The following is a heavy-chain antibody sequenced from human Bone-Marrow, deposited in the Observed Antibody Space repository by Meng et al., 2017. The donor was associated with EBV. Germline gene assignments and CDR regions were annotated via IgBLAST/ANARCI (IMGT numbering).Heavy chain of an antibody. CDR1: GFTFSDYY. Sequence: VERGECWGGCVKPRGSLSLYCVSSGFTFSDYYMSWIRQAPGKGLEWVSYISSSGSTIYYADSVKGRFTISRDNAKNSLYLQMNSLRAEDTAVYYCARDPNDFWSGYYDYWGQGTLVTVSS. J-gene: IGHJ4*02. V-gene: IGHV3-11*01. CDR2: ISSSGSTI. D-gene: IGHD3-3*01. CDR3: ARDPNDFWSGYYDY.